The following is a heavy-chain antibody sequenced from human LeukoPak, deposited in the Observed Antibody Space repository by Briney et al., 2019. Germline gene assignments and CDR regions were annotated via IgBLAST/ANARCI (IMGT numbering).Heavy chain of an antibody. Sequence: ASVKVSCKASGYTFTSYGISWVRQAPGQGLEWMGWISAYNGNTNYAQKLQGRVTMTTDTSTSTAYMELRSLRSDDTAVYYCARNSGSYEAYYFDYWGQGTPVTVSS. J-gene: IGHJ4*02. CDR3: ARNSGSYEAYYFDY. D-gene: IGHD1-26*01. CDR1: GYTFTSYG. CDR2: ISAYNGNT. V-gene: IGHV1-18*01.